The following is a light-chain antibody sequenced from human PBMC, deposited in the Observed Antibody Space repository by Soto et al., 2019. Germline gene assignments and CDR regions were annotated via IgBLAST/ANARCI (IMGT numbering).Light chain of an antibody. CDR3: QSYDSNLSDAV. J-gene: IGLJ2*01. V-gene: IGLV1-40*01. CDR1: SSNIGALYD. CDR2: GNN. Sequence: QAVVTQPPSVSGAPGQRVTISCTGSSSNIGALYDVHWYQQLPGTAPKLLIYGNNNRPSGVPDRFSGSMSGTSASLAITGLQAEDEADYYCQSYDSNLSDAVFGGGTKLTVL.